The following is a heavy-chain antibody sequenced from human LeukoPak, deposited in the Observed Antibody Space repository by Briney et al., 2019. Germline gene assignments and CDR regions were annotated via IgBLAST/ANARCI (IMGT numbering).Heavy chain of an antibody. CDR3: AKDQGYYGSGSYYLPDY. V-gene: IGHV3-21*04. D-gene: IGHD3-10*01. J-gene: IGHJ4*02. CDR2: ISSSGSYT. Sequence: GGSLRLSCAASGFTFNMYTMNWVRQAPGKVLEWVSSISSSGSYTYYADSVKGRFTISRDNSKNTLYLQMNSLRAEDTAVYYCAKDQGYYGSGSYYLPDYWGQGTLVTVSS. CDR1: GFTFNMYT.